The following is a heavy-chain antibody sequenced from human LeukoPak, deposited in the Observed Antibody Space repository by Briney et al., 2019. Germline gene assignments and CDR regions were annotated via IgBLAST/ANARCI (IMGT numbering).Heavy chain of an antibody. Sequence: PSETLSLTCAVYGGSFSGYYWSWIRQPPGKGLEWIGEINHSGSTNYNPSLKSRVTISVDTSKNQYSLQLSSVTAADTAVYYCARRRWTKSSGLYGRTFDCWGQATLVTVSS. D-gene: IGHD6-19*01. V-gene: IGHV4-34*01. CDR3: ARRRWTKSSGLYGRTFDC. J-gene: IGHJ4*02. CDR1: GGSFSGYY. CDR2: INHSGST.